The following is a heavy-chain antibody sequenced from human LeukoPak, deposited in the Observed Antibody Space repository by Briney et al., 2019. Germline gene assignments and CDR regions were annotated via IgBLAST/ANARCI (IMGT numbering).Heavy chain of an antibody. D-gene: IGHD7-27*01. CDR1: GFTFSSYS. CDR3: ARSGSFDI. J-gene: IGHJ3*02. V-gene: IGHV3-48*01. CDR2: ISSGSSTI. Sequence: GGSLRLXCAASGFTFSSYSMNWVRQAPGKGLEWVSYISSGSSTIYYADSVKGRFTISRDNAKNSLYLQMNSLRAEDTAVYYCARSGSFDIWGQGTMVTVSS.